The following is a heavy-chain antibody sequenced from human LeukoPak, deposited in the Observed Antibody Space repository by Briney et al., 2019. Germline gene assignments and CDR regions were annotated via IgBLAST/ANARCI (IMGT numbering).Heavy chain of an antibody. D-gene: IGHD3-3*01. CDR3: AAIFGVVKIDY. V-gene: IGHV4-34*01. CDR1: GGSFSDYY. CDR2: ITQIESI. Sequence: SETLSLTCAVYGGSFSDYYWTWIRQPPGQGLEWIGEITQIESINYNPSLASRVTMSVDTSKNQFSLKMTSVTAADTAVYYCAAIFGVVKIDYWGQGTLVTVSS. J-gene: IGHJ4*02.